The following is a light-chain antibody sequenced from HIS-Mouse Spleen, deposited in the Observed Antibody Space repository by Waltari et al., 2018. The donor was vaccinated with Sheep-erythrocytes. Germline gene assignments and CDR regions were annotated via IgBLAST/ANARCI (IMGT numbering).Light chain of an antibody. J-gene: IGKJ3*01. CDR1: QSISSW. CDR2: KAS. CDR3: QQYNSSLT. Sequence: DIQMTQSPSTLSASVGDRVTITCRASQSISSWLAWYQQKPGKAPKLLIYKASSLESGVPSRFSGSGSGTEFTLTISSLQPDDFATDYCQQYNSSLTFGPGTKVDIK. V-gene: IGKV1-5*03.